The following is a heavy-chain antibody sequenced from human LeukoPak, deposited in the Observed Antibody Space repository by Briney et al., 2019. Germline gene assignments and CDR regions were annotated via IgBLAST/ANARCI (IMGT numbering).Heavy chain of an antibody. Sequence: PGGSLRLSCAASGFTFSSYWMSWVRQAPGKGLEWVANIKQDGSEKYYVDSVKGRFTISRDNAKNSLYLQMNSLRAEDTAVYYCARGLPRGWESDAFDIWGQGTMVTVSS. CDR1: GFTFSSYW. D-gene: IGHD1-26*01. CDR2: IKQDGSEK. V-gene: IGHV3-7*01. J-gene: IGHJ3*02. CDR3: ARGLPRGWESDAFDI.